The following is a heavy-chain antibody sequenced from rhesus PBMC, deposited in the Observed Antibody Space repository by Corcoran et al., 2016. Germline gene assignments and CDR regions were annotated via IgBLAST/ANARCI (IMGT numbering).Heavy chain of an antibody. V-gene: IGHV4S7*01. D-gene: IGHD4-23*01. CDR3: ARDRGYSNYGDY. CDR1: GGSISGYYL. CDR2: IYGGSGST. Sequence: QVQLQESGPGVVKPSETLSLTCAVSGGSISGYYLWSWIRQPPGKGLEWIGYIYGGSGSTSYNPSLKSRVIFSIDTSKNQFALKLSSVTAAYTAVYYCARDRGYSNYGDYWGQGVLVTASS. J-gene: IGHJ4*01.